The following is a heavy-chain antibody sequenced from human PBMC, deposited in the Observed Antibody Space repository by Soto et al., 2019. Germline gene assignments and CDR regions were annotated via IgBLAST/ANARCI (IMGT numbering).Heavy chain of an antibody. J-gene: IGHJ4*02. Sequence: SETLSLTCTVSGDSVSNHYWNWIRHPAGQGLEWLGRLYNDERTNYNPSLKSRLTMSMDTSKNQFSLKLTSVTAADSAVYFCAREPLAHSYFDFWGQGILVTVSS. CDR2: LYNDERT. V-gene: IGHV4-4*07. CDR1: GDSVSNHY. CDR3: AREPLAHSYFDF.